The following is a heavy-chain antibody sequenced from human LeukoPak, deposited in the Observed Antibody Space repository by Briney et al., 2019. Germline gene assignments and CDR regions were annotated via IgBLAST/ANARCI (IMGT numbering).Heavy chain of an antibody. V-gene: IGHV3-53*01. CDR3: ARRAGAYSHPYDY. D-gene: IGHD2-15*01. J-gene: IGHJ4*02. Sequence: GGSLRLSCAASGFTFSRYSMNWVRQAPGKGLEWVSFIYSDNTHYSDSVKGRFTISRDNSKNTLYLHMNSLRAEDTAVYYCARRAGAYSHPYDYWGPGTLVTVAS. CDR1: GFTFSRYS. CDR2: IYSDNT.